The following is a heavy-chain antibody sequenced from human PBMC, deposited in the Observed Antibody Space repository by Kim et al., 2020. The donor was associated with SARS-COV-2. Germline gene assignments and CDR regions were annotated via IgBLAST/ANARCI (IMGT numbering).Heavy chain of an antibody. V-gene: IGHV1-24*01. J-gene: IGHJ4*02. CDR2: FDPEDGET. CDR3: ATGPRYCGGDCYFDY. D-gene: IGHD2-21*02. CDR1: GYTLTELS. Sequence: ASVKVSCKVSGYTLTELSMHWVRQAPGKGLEWMGGFDPEDGETIYAQKFQGRVTMTEDTSTDTAYMELSSLRSEDTAVYYCATGPRYCGGDCYFDYWGQGTLVTVSS.